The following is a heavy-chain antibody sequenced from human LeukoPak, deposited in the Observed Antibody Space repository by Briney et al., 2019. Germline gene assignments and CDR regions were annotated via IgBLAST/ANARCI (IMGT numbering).Heavy chain of an antibody. CDR2: INHSAST. J-gene: IGHJ1*01. V-gene: IGHV4-34*01. CDR1: GGSFSGYY. CDR3: ARSRSRPTAEYFQH. Sequence: PSETLSLTCAVYGGSFSGYYWSWIRQPPGKGLEWIGEINHSASTNYNPSLKSRVTISVDTSKNQFSLKLSSVTAADTAVYYCARSRSRPTAEYFQHWGQGTLVTVSS.